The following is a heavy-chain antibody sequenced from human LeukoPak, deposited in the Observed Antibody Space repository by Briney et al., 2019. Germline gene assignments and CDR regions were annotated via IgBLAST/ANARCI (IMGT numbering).Heavy chain of an antibody. CDR1: GYTFTSYY. V-gene: IGHV1-46*01. CDR3: ARGGLWFGELEDPFDY. CDR2: INPSGGST. J-gene: IGHJ4*02. D-gene: IGHD3-10*01. Sequence: ASVKVSCKASGYTFTSYYMHWVRQAPGQGLEWMGIINPSGGSTSYAQKFQGRVTMTRDMSTSTVYMELSSLRSEDTAVYYCARGGLWFGELEDPFDYWGQGTLVTVSS.